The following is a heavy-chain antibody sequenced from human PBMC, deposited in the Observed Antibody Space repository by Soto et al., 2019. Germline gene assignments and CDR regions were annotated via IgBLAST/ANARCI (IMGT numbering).Heavy chain of an antibody. D-gene: IGHD3-10*01. CDR1: GFSLATSGMG. Sequence: SGPTLVKPTQTLTLTCTFSGFSLATSGMGVGWIRQPPGKTLEWLALIYWNDDSRYSPPLRSRLTITKDTSKNQVVLTMTNMDPVDTGTYHCVHIDYYGSGSYFREPYFDYWGQGTLVTVSS. CDR2: IYWNDDS. CDR3: VHIDYYGSGSYFREPYFDY. V-gene: IGHV2-5*04. J-gene: IGHJ4*02.